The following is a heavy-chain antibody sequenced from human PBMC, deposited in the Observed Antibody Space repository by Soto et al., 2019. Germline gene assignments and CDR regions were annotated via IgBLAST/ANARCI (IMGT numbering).Heavy chain of an antibody. Sequence: SETLSLTCIVSGGSFSSSSHYWGWIRQPPGKGLEWIGSFFYSGSTYYNPSLKSRVTISVDTSKNQFSLRLSSVTAADTAVYYCARHGGVAAGSHYGDFDYWGQGTLVTVSS. J-gene: IGHJ4*02. V-gene: IGHV4-39*01. D-gene: IGHD3-16*01. CDR1: GGSFSSSSHY. CDR2: FFYSGST. CDR3: ARHGGVAAGSHYGDFDY.